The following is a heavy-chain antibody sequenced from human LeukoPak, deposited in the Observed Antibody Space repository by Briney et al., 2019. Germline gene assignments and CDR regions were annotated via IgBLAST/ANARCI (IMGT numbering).Heavy chain of an antibody. CDR1: GFIFSDFY. CDR2: ISPSSHDI. Sequence: GGSLRLSCAASGFIFSDFYMSWVRQAAGKGLEYIAYISPSSHDIIYADSVKGRFTISRDNSKNTLYLQMNSLRAEDTAVYYCAKDFWSGYYSGYFDSWGQGTLVTVSS. CDR3: AKDFWSGYYSGYFDS. J-gene: IGHJ4*02. V-gene: IGHV3-11*05. D-gene: IGHD3-3*01.